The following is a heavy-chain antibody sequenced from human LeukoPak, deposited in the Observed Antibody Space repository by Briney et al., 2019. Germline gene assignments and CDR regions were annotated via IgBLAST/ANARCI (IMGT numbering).Heavy chain of an antibody. D-gene: IGHD3-22*01. J-gene: IGHJ4*02. CDR3: ASSYYYDCSGYSIDY. Sequence: PSETLSLTCAVYGGSFSGYYWSWIRQPPGKGLEWIGEINHSGSTNYNPSLKSRVTISVDTSKNQFSLKLSSVTAADTAVYYCASSYYYDCSGYSIDYRGQGTLVTVSS. CDR1: GGSFSGYY. V-gene: IGHV4-34*01. CDR2: INHSGST.